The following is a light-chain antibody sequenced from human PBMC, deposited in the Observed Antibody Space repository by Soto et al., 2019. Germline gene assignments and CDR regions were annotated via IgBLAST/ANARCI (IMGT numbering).Light chain of an antibody. V-gene: IGLV1-44*01. CDR1: SSNIGRNT. Sequence: QSVPTQPPSASGTPGQRVTISCSGSSSNIGRNTANWYRQLPGTASKLLIYSNDLRPSGVPDRLSGSNSGTSASLAISGLQSEDEADYYCAAWDDSLNRYVFGTGTKVTVL. CDR2: SND. J-gene: IGLJ1*01. CDR3: AAWDDSLNRYV.